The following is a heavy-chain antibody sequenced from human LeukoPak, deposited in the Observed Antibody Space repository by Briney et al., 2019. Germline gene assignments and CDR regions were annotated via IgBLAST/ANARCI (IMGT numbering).Heavy chain of an antibody. J-gene: IGHJ4*02. CDR3: ARESVPAVAARRGLNY. CDR1: GYTFTDCY. D-gene: IGHD6-6*01. V-gene: IGHV1-2*02. CDR2: INPNSGGT. Sequence: GASVKVSCKASGYTFTDCYMHWVRQAPGQGLEWMGWINPNSGGTNYAQKFQGRVTMTRDTSISTVYMEMSRLRSDDTAVYYCARESVPAVAARRGLNYWGQGTLVAVSS.